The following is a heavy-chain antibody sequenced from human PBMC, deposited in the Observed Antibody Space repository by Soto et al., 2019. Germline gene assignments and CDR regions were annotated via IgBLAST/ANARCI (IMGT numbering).Heavy chain of an antibody. CDR1: GGTFSSYT. Sequence: QVQLVQSGAEVKKPGSSVKVSCKASGGTFSSYTISWVRQAPGHWLEWMGRIIPILGIANYAQKFQGRVTITADKSTCTAYMDLSSLRSEDTDVYYWAAPGIAAAGLLDYWGQGTLVTVSS. CDR3: AAPGIAAAGLLDY. V-gene: IGHV1-69*02. J-gene: IGHJ4*02. D-gene: IGHD6-13*01. CDR2: IIPILGIA.